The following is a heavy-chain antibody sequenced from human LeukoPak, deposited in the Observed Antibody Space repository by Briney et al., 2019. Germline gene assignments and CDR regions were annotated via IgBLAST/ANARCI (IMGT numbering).Heavy chain of an antibody. V-gene: IGHV4-39*07. D-gene: IGHD3-10*01. J-gene: IGHJ3*02. CDR3: ARDRVWFGEIFSPDAFDI. Sequence: SETLSLTCTVSGGSISSSSYYWGWIRQPPGKGLEWIGSIYYSGSTYYNPSLKSRVTISVDTSKNQFSLKLSSVTAADTAVYYCARDRVWFGEIFSPDAFDIWGQGTMVTVSS. CDR1: GGSISSSSYY. CDR2: IYYSGST.